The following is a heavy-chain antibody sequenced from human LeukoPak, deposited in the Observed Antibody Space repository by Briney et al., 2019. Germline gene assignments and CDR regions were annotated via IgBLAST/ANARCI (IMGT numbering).Heavy chain of an antibody. D-gene: IGHD3-3*01. CDR1: GFSLSTSGVG. Sequence: MQSGPTLVNPTQTLTLTCTFSGFSLSTSGVGVGWIRQPPGKALEWLALIYWNDDKRYSPSLKSRLTITKDTSKNQVVLTMTNMDPVDTATYYCAHSRYYDFWSGYHPFDYWGQGTLVTVSS. CDR3: AHSRYYDFWSGYHPFDY. J-gene: IGHJ4*02. V-gene: IGHV2-5*01. CDR2: IYWNDDK.